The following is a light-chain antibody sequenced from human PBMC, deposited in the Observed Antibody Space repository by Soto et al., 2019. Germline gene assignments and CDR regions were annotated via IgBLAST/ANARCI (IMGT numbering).Light chain of an antibody. CDR3: QQYGNSPIT. J-gene: IGKJ5*01. V-gene: IGKV3-20*01. CDR1: QSLSSN. CDR2: GAS. Sequence: EIVMTQSPATLSLSPVEGATLSCRASQSLSSNLAWYQQKPGQDPRLLIYGASSRATGIPDRFSGSGSGTDFTLTISRLEPEELAVYYGQQYGNSPITFGQGTRLEIK.